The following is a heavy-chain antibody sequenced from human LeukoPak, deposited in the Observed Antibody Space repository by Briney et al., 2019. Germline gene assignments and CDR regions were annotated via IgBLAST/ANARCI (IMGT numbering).Heavy chain of an antibody. CDR2: IYPGDSDT. V-gene: IGHV5-51*01. D-gene: IGHD6-19*01. Sequence: HGESLKISCKGSGYSFTSYWIAWVRQMPGKGLEWMGIIYPGDSDTRYSPSFQGQVTISADKSISTAYLQWSSLKASDTAMYYCAKSGPLYSSSSKRWFDPWGQGTLVTVSS. J-gene: IGHJ5*02. CDR1: GYSFTSYW. CDR3: AKSGPLYSSSSKRWFDP.